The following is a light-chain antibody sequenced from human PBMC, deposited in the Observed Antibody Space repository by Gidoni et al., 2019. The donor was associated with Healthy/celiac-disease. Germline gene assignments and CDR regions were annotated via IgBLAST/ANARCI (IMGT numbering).Light chain of an antibody. Sequence: EIVLTQSPATLSLSPGERATLSSRASQSVSSYLAWYQQKPGQAPRLLIYDASNRATGIPARFSGSGSGTDFTLTISSLEPEDFAVYYCQQRSNWPRTFXXXTKVEIK. CDR3: QQRSNWPRT. J-gene: IGKJ1*01. CDR2: DAS. V-gene: IGKV3-11*01. CDR1: QSVSSY.